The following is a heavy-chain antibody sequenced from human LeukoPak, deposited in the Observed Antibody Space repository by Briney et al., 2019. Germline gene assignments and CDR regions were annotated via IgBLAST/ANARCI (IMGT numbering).Heavy chain of an antibody. CDR3: VKEEGDSKSGSFDY. D-gene: IGHD6-13*01. Sequence: PGGSLRLSCSASGFIFTTCAMHWVRQAPGKGLEYVSAISSNGRNTYYADSVKGRFTISRDNSKNTLYLQMSSLRAEDTAMYYCVKEEGDSKSGSFDYWGQGTLVTVFS. CDR2: ISSNGRNT. J-gene: IGHJ4*02. CDR1: GFIFTTCA. V-gene: IGHV3-64D*09.